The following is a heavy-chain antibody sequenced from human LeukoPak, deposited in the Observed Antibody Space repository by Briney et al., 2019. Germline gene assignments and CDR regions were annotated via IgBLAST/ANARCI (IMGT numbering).Heavy chain of an antibody. CDR2: ISYDGSNK. CDR1: GFTFSSYG. D-gene: IGHD3-22*01. CDR3: AEGGDYYDSSGYGNWFDP. V-gene: IGHV3-30*18. J-gene: IGHJ5*02. Sequence: GGSLRLSCAASGFTFSSYGMHWVRQAPGKGLEWVAVISYDGSNKYYADSVKGRFTISRDNSKNTLYLQMNSLRAEDTAVYYCAEGGDYYDSSGYGNWFDPWGQGTLVTVSS.